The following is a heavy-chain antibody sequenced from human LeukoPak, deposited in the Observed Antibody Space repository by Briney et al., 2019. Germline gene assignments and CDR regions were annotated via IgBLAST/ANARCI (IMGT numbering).Heavy chain of an antibody. CDR2: IYYSGST. CDR1: GGSISSSRYY. V-gene: IGHV4-39*01. Sequence: SETLSLTCTVSGGSISSSRYYWDWVRQPPGKGPEWIGSIYYSGSTYYNPSLKSRVTISVDTSNNQFSLKLSSVTAADTAVHYCARRIKSYYDYACLDFWGQGTLVTVSS. J-gene: IGHJ4*02. D-gene: IGHD3-22*01. CDR3: ARRIKSYYDYACLDF.